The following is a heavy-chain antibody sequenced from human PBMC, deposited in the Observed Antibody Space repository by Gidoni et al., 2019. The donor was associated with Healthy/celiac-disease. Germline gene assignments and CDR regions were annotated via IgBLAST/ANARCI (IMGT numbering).Heavy chain of an antibody. D-gene: IGHD6-13*01. CDR3: AKDSTDAIAAAGRTNWFDP. CDR1: GFTFDDYA. J-gene: IGHJ5*02. V-gene: IGHV3-9*01. Sequence: EVQLVESGGGLVQPGRSLRLSCAASGFTFDDYAMHWVRQAPGKGLEWVSGISWNSGSIGYADSVKGRFTISRDNAKNSLYLQMNSLRAEDTALYYCAKDSTDAIAAAGRTNWFDPWGQGTLVTVSS. CDR2: ISWNSGSI.